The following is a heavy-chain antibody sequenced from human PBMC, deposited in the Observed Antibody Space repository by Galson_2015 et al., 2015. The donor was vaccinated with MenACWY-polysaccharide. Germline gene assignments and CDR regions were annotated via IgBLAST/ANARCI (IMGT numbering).Heavy chain of an antibody. D-gene: IGHD1-26*01. J-gene: IGHJ3*01. Sequence: SGAEVKKPGESLKISCKASGYTFTTYWIGWVRQMPGKGLEWMGIIYPNDSDTRYSPSFQGQVTISADKSITTAYLQWSSLKASDTAMYYCARDNSGTGGSGRYNAFDVWAHGTMVTVSS. CDR3: ARDNSGTGGSGRYNAFDV. V-gene: IGHV5-51*03. CDR2: IYPNDSDT. CDR1: GYTFTTYW.